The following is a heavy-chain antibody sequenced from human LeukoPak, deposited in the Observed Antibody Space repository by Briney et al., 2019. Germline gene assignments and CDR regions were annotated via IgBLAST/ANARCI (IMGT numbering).Heavy chain of an antibody. CDR3: ARILRGKGGFDY. CDR1: GYTFTGYY. Sequence: ASVKVSCKASGYTFTGYYMHWVRQAPGQGLEWMGWINPNSGGTSYAQNFQGRVSLTRDTSTSTASMDLTGLRSTDTAVYYCARILRGKGGFDYWGQGTLVTVSS. D-gene: IGHD3-16*01. J-gene: IGHJ4*02. CDR2: INPNSGGT. V-gene: IGHV1-2*02.